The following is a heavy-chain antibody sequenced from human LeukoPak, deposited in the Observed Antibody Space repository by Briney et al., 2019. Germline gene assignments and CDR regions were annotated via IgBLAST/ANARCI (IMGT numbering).Heavy chain of an antibody. CDR2: IYTTGTT. Sequence: SQTLSLTCTVTGDSISIGSHFWSWIRQPAGKGLEWIGRIYTTGTTNYNPSLKSRVTISVATSKNQFSLKLSSVTAADTAVYYCAREGSGSHPGYYWGQGTLVTVSS. D-gene: IGHD1-26*01. V-gene: IGHV4-61*02. CDR3: AREGSGSHPGYY. CDR1: GDSISIGSHF. J-gene: IGHJ4*02.